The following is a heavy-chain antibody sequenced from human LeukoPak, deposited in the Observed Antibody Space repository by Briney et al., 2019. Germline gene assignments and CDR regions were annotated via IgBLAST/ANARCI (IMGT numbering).Heavy chain of an antibody. CDR2: ISSSSSTI. D-gene: IGHD4-23*01. CDR1: GFTFSSYS. J-gene: IGHJ4*02. CDR3: ARDGATVVVPFDY. V-gene: IGHV3-48*01. Sequence: LPGGSLRLSCAASGFTFSSYSMNWVRQAPGKGLEWVSYISSSSSTIYYADSVKGRFTISRDNAKNSLYLQMNSLRAEDTAVYYCARDGATVVVPFDYWGQGTLVTVSS.